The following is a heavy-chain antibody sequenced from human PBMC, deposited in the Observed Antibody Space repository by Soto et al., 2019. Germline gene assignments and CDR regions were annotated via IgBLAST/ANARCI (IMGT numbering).Heavy chain of an antibody. CDR3: ARAPKQQLPPYWYFDL. D-gene: IGHD6-13*01. Sequence: GRSLRLSCAASGCNFSSYAIHWVRQAPGKGLEWVAVISYDGSNKYYADSVKGRFTISGDNSKNTLYLQMNSLRAEDTAVYYCARAPKQQLPPYWYFDLWGRGTLVTVSS. V-gene: IGHV3-30-3*01. CDR2: ISYDGSNK. J-gene: IGHJ2*01. CDR1: GCNFSSYA.